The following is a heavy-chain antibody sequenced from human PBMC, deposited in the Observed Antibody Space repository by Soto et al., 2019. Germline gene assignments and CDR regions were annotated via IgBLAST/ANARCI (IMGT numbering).Heavy chain of an antibody. V-gene: IGHV3-9*02. CDR3: ANDKRSLGLDFYYSTAAFDI. J-gene: IGHJ3*02. CDR1: GSTSDDYA. Sequence: GGSLRLSCAASGSTSDDYAMQWVRQAPGKGMGWVSGISWNSGSVGHADSEKGRFTITRDNAYNSMYLQMNSLRAEDTALYYCANDKRSLGLDFYYSTAAFDIWGQGTMVTVSS. D-gene: IGHD3-22*01. CDR2: ISWNSGSV.